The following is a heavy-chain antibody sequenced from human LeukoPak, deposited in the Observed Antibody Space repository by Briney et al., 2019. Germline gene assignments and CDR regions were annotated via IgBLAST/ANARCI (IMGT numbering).Heavy chain of an antibody. CDR1: GYTFTSYA. Sequence: ASVKVSCKASGYTFTSYAMHWVRQAPGQRLEWMGWINAGNGNTKYSQKFQGRVTITRDTSASTAYMELSSLRSEDTAVYYCARDWPPFGVVAHAFDIWGQGTMVTVSS. D-gene: IGHD3-3*01. J-gene: IGHJ3*02. CDR3: ARDWPPFGVVAHAFDI. V-gene: IGHV1-3*01. CDR2: INAGNGNT.